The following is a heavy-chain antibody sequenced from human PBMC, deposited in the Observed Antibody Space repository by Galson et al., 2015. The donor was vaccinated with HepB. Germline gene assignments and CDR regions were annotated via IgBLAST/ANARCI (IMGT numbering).Heavy chain of an antibody. V-gene: IGHV3-11*01. CDR3: ARERDSSGYRPPSEAPAQLDY. CDR2: ISSSGSTI. CDR1: GSTFSRYW. J-gene: IGHJ4*02. D-gene: IGHD3-22*01. Sequence: SLLLSCAASGSTFSRYWMSWVRQAPGKGLEWVSYISSSGSTIYYADSVKGRFTISRDDAKNSLYLQMNSLRAEDTAVYYCARERDSSGYRPPSEAPAQLDYWGQGTLVTVSS.